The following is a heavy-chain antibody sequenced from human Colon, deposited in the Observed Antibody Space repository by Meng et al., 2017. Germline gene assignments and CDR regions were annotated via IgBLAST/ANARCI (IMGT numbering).Heavy chain of an antibody. CDR1: GFTFRTSW. Sequence: EVQLVESGGGLVKPGGSLRLACRASGFTFRTSWMEWVRQVPGKGLMWVSFIHGDGTRGEYADSVKGRFTISRDNAKNILYLQMNGLRVEDTALYYCGDITSDSWGQGTLVTVSS. D-gene: IGHD3-10*01. J-gene: IGHJ4*02. V-gene: IGHV3-74*01. CDR2: IHGDGTRG. CDR3: GDITSDS.